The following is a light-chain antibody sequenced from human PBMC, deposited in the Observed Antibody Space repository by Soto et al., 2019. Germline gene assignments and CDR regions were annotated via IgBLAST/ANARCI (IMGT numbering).Light chain of an antibody. Sequence: EVVMTQSPATLSVSPGERVTLSCRASQSVSSNLAWYQQKPGQAPRLLIYDASSRATGIPDRFSGSGSGTDFTLTISRLEPEDSAVYYCQQYGSSPPITFGQGTRLEIK. V-gene: IGKV3-20*01. CDR1: QSVSSN. CDR2: DAS. CDR3: QQYGSSPPIT. J-gene: IGKJ5*01.